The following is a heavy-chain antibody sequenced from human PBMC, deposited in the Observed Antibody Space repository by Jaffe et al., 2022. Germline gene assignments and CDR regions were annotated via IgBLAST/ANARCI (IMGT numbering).Heavy chain of an antibody. Sequence: QVQLVESGGGVVQPGGSLRLSCAASGFTFSSYGMHWVRQAPGKGLEWVAFIRYDGSNKYYADSVKGRFTISRDNSKNTLYLQMNSLRAEDTAVYYCAKIRPGSSSWSYFDYWGQGTLVTVSS. CDR1: GFTFSSYG. J-gene: IGHJ4*02. V-gene: IGHV3-30*02. D-gene: IGHD6-13*01. CDR3: AKIRPGSSSWSYFDY. CDR2: IRYDGSNK.